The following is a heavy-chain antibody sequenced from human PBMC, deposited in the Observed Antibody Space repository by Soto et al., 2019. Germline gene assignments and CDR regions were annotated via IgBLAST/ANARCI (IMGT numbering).Heavy chain of an antibody. D-gene: IGHD6-13*01. CDR3: ARDRWSSSTGYSSS. CDR1: GFTVSSNY. J-gene: IGHJ4*02. CDR2: IYSGGST. V-gene: IGHV3-53*01. Sequence: GGSLRLSCAASGFTVSSNYMSWVRQSPGKGLEWVSVIYSGGSTYYADSVKGRFTISRDNSKNTLYLQMNSLRAEDTAVYYCARDRWSSSTGYSSSWGQGTLVTVSS.